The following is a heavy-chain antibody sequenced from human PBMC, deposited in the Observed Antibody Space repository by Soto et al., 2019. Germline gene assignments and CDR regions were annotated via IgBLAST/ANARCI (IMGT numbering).Heavy chain of an antibody. Sequence: GGSLRLSCAASGFTFSSYGMHRVRQAPGKGLEWVAVIWYDGSNKYYADSVKGRFTISRDNSKNTLYLQMNSLRAEDTAVYYCARAGAAAGTERDPSNYYYYGMDVWGQGTTVTVSS. CDR3: ARAGAAAGTERDPSNYYYYGMDV. CDR1: GFTFSSYG. V-gene: IGHV3-33*01. D-gene: IGHD6-13*01. CDR2: IWYDGSNK. J-gene: IGHJ6*02.